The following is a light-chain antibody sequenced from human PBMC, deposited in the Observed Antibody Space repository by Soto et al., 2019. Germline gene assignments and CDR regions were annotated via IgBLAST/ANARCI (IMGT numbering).Light chain of an antibody. CDR1: SSDVGGYNY. Sequence: QSALTQPASVSGSPGQSITNSCTGTSSDVGGYNYVSWYQQYPGKAPKLMIYDVSNRPSGVSNRFSGSKSGNTASLTISGLQAEDEADYYCNSYSSSSTLDVFGTGTKLTVL. J-gene: IGLJ1*01. CDR2: DVS. CDR3: NSYSSSSTLDV. V-gene: IGLV2-14*01.